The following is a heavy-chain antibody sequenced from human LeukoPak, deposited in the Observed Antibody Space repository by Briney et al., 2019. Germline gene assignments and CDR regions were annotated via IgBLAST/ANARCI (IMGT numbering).Heavy chain of an antibody. Sequence: QTLSLTCAISGDSVSSDSSAWNWFRQSPSRGLEWLGRTYYSSKWYNDYAVSVKSRITINSDTSKNQFSLQLNSVIPEDTAVYYCARRRYYRYSGYFDYWGQGTPVTVSS. CDR3: ARRRYYRYSGYFDY. V-gene: IGHV6-1*01. CDR1: GDSVSSDSSA. J-gene: IGHJ4*02. CDR2: TYYSSKWYN. D-gene: IGHD3-22*01.